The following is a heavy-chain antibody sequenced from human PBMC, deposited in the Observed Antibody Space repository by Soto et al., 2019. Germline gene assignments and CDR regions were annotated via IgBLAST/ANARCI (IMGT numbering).Heavy chain of an antibody. CDR1: GGTFSNYP. Sequence: QVQLVQSGAEVKKTGSSVKVSCKASGGTFSNYPISWVRQAPGQGLEWMGGIIPIIGTVNYAQKFQGRVTITADESTSTAYMELSSLRSEDTAVYYCARGNHRWLQLWYFDLWGRGTLVTVSS. V-gene: IGHV1-69*12. D-gene: IGHD5-12*01. CDR2: IIPIIGTV. J-gene: IGHJ2*01. CDR3: ARGNHRWLQLWYFDL.